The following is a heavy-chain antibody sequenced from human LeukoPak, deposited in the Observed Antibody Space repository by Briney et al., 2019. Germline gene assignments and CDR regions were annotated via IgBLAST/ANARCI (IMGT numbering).Heavy chain of an antibody. CDR3: ARGRSTGYPYYFEY. D-gene: IGHD5-12*01. J-gene: IGHJ4*02. CDR1: GYTFTSYD. CDR2: MNPNSGST. Sequence: ASVKVSCKASGYTFTSYDINWVRQATGQGLEWMGWMNPNSGSTGYAQKFQGRVTITRSTSISPAYMELSGLRSEDTAVYYCARGRSTGYPYYFEYWGQGTLVTVSS. V-gene: IGHV1-8*03.